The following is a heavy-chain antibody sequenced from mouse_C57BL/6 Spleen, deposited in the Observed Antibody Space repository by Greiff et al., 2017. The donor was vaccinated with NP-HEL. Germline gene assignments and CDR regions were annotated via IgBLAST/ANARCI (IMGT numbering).Heavy chain of an antibody. J-gene: IGHJ4*01. Sequence: VQLQQSGAELVRPGASVKLSCKASGYTFTDYYITWVKQRPGQGLEWIARIYPGSGNTYYNEKFKGKATLTAEKSSSTAYMQLSSLTSEDSAVYVCASHYDYGAIDYWGQGTSVTVSS. CDR1: GYTFTDYY. CDR3: ASHYDYGAIDY. CDR2: IYPGSGNT. V-gene: IGHV1-76*01. D-gene: IGHD1-1*02.